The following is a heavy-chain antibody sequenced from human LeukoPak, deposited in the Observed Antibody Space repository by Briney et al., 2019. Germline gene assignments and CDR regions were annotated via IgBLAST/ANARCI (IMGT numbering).Heavy chain of an antibody. CDR3: ARQSSDYYYYYIDV. CDR2: IYYSGTT. V-gene: IGHV4-39*01. Sequence: SETLSITCTVSGGSISSSHYYWGWIRQPPGKGLEWIGSIYYSGTTYYNPSLESRVTISDDTSKNRFSLMLTSVTAADTAVYYCARQSSDYYYYYIDVWGEGTTVIVSS. CDR1: GGSISSSHYY. J-gene: IGHJ6*03.